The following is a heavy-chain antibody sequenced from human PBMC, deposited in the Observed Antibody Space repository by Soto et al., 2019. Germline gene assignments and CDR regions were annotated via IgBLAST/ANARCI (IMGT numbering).Heavy chain of an antibody. CDR1: GFTFSSYS. CDR3: ARGLVPSWFDP. J-gene: IGHJ5*02. D-gene: IGHD2-8*01. CDR2: ISSSSSYI. Sequence: GSLRLSCAASGFTFSSYSMNWVRQAPGKGLEWVSSISSSSSYIYYADSVKGRFTISRDNSKNTLYLQMNSLRAEDTAVYYCARGLVPSWFDPWGQGTLVTVS. V-gene: IGHV3-21*01.